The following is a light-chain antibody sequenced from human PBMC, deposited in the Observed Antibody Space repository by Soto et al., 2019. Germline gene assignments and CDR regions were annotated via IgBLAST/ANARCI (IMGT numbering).Light chain of an antibody. Sequence: DIVMTQSPLSLPVTPGEPASISCRSSQSLLHSNGYNYLDWYLQKPGQSPQLLIYLGSNRASGIPDRFSGNGSGTDFTLKISRVEAEDVGVYYCMQALQTPSTFGGGTKVEIK. CDR3: MQALQTPST. V-gene: IGKV2-28*01. CDR2: LGS. CDR1: QSLLHSNGYNY. J-gene: IGKJ4*01.